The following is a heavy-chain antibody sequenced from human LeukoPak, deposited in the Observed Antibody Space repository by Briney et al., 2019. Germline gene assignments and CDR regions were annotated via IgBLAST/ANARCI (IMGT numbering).Heavy chain of an antibody. D-gene: IGHD3-3*01. CDR1: GFTFHTSA. Sequence: SVKVSCKASGFTFHTSAMQWVRQARGQRLEWIGWIVLGSGNTVYSHKFHDRVMITRDMSTSTVYMELDSLGSEDTAVYYCAAQRGASLHDFWSTRLFDPWGQGTLVTVSS. CDR3: AAQRGASLHDFWSTRLFDP. J-gene: IGHJ5*02. V-gene: IGHV1-58*02. CDR2: IVLGSGNT.